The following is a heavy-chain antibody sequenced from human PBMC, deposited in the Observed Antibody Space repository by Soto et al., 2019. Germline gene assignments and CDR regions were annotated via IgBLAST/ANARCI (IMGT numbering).Heavy chain of an antibody. J-gene: IGHJ4*02. D-gene: IGHD3-16*01. Sequence: WGSXGLCCLSSDFILIPYCVDLVRQVPGRGLEWVARLSSDGFGSAYADSVNGRLFISRDIARNTLSLQMNSLRADDTAVYYCDRDLRGTEYWGRGTSVTVYS. V-gene: IGHV3-74*03. CDR3: DRDLRGTEY. CDR1: DFILIPYC. CDR2: LSSDGFGS.